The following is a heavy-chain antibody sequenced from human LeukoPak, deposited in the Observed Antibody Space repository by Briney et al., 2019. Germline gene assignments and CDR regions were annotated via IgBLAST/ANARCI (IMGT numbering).Heavy chain of an antibody. CDR3: AREQLGYRHWVY. CDR2: INPNSGGT. Sequence: ASVKVSCKASGYTFTGYYMHWVRQAPGQGLEWMGRINPNSGGTNYAQKFQGRVTMTRDTSISTAYMELSRLRPDDTAVYYCAREQLGYRHWVYWGQGTLVTVSS. J-gene: IGHJ4*02. V-gene: IGHV1-2*06. D-gene: IGHD6-13*01. CDR1: GYTFTGYY.